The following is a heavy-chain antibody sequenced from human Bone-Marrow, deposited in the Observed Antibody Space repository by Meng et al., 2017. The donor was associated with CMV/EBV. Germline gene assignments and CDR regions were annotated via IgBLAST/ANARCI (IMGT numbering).Heavy chain of an antibody. CDR1: GHTFTSYG. D-gene: IGHD3-3*01. V-gene: IGHV1-18*01. Sequence: ASVKVSCKASGHTFTSYGISWVRQAPGQGLEWMGWISAYNGNTNYAQKLQGRVTMTTDTSTSTAYMELRSLRSDDTAVYYCAREKEGITIFGVVIATYGMDVWGQGTTVTVSS. CDR2: ISAYNGNT. CDR3: AREKEGITIFGVVIATYGMDV. J-gene: IGHJ6*02.